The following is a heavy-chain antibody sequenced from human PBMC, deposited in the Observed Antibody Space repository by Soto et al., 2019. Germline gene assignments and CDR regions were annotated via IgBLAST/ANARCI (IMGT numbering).Heavy chain of an antibody. CDR1: GFTVSSNY. CDR2: IYSGGST. Sequence: EVQLVESGGGLVQPGGSLRLSCAASGFTVSSNYMSWVRQAPGKGLEWVSAIYSGGSTYYGDYVKGRFSISRDNSKNTLYLQMNSLRAEDTAVYYCARCDGSTSYCFYFDNWGQGTLVTVSS. D-gene: IGHD3-10*01. V-gene: IGHV3-66*01. CDR3: ARCDGSTSYCFYFDN. J-gene: IGHJ4*02.